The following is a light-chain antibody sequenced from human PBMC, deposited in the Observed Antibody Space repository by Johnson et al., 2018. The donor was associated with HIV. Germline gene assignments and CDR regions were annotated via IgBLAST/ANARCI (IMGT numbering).Light chain of an antibody. Sequence: SVLTQPPSVSAAPGQKVTISCSGSSSNIGNNYVSWYQQLPGTAPKLLIYENNKRPSGIPDRFSGSKSGTSATLGITGLQTGDEADYFCGTWGTILQTLVFGTGTAVSVL. CDR3: GTWGTILQTLV. J-gene: IGLJ1*01. V-gene: IGLV1-51*02. CDR2: ENN. CDR1: SSNIGNNY.